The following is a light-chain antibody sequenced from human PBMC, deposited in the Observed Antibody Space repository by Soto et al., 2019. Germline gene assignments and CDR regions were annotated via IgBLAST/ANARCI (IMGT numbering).Light chain of an antibody. Sequence: QSVLTQPPSASGTPGQRVTISCSGSSSNIGSNTVNWYQQLPGTAPKLLIYSSNQRPSGVPDRFSGSRSGTSASLAISGLQSEDEADYYCAAWDDSLKEVFGTGTKLTVL. CDR2: SSN. V-gene: IGLV1-44*01. CDR3: AAWDDSLKEV. CDR1: SSNIGSNT. J-gene: IGLJ1*01.